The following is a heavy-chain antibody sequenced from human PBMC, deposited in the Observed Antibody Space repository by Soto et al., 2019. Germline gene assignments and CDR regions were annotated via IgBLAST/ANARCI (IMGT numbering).Heavy chain of an antibody. D-gene: IGHD3-16*02. V-gene: IGHV1-46*01. CDR3: ARGLGLKPLYDYVWGSYRKGAFDI. CDR2: INPSGGST. CDR1: GYTFTSYY. J-gene: IGHJ3*02. Sequence: ASVKVSCKASGYTFTSYYMHWLRQAPGQGLGWMGIINPSGGSTSYAQKFQGRVTMTRDTSTSTVYMELSSLRSEDTAVYYCARGLGLKPLYDYVWGSYRKGAFDIWGQGTMVTVSS.